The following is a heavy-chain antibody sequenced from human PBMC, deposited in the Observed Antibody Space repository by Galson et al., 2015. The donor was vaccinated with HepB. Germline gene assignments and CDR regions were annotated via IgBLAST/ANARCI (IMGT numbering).Heavy chain of an antibody. J-gene: IGHJ4*02. CDR1: GFTFGDYY. D-gene: IGHD3-10*01. CDR2: ISGSGDTV. CDR3: TPGYYYGSGSYLVLPYEF. V-gene: IGHV3-11*01. Sequence: SLRLSCAASGFTFGDYYMSWIRQAPGKGLEWISYISGSGDTVHYADSVKGRFTISRDNAKNSLSLQMSSLKTEDTAVYYCTPGYYYGSGSYLVLPYEFWGQGTLVTVPS.